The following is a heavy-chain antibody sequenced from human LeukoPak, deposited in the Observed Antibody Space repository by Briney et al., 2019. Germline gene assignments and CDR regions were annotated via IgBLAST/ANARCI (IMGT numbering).Heavy chain of an antibody. J-gene: IGHJ6*02. D-gene: IGHD3-10*01. V-gene: IGHV3-13*01. CDR1: GFTFSSYD. CDR2: IGTAGDT. Sequence: GGSLRLSCAASGFTFSSYDIHWVRQATGKGLEWVSAIGTAGDTYYPGSVKGRFTISRENAKNSLYLQMNSLRAGDTAVYYCARDRRGSTLGMDVWGQGTTVTVSS. CDR3: ARDRRGSTLGMDV.